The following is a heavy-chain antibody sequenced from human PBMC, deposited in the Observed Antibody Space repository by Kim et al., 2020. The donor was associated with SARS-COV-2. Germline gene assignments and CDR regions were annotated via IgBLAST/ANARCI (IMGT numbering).Heavy chain of an antibody. CDR3: ARSKHIGITIFGVDPPLRWFDP. Sequence: SGPTLVKPTQTLTLTCTFSCFSLSTSGVGVGWIRQPPVKALEWLALIYWDDDKRYSPSLKIRLTITKDTSKNQVVLTMTNMDPVDTATYYCARSKHIGITIFGVDPPLRWFDPWGQGTLVTVSS. D-gene: IGHD3-3*01. CDR1: CFSLSTSGVG. V-gene: IGHV2-5*02. J-gene: IGHJ5*02. CDR2: IYWDDDK.